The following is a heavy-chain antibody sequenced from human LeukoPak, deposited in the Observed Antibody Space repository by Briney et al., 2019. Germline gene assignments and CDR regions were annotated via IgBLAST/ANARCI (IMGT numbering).Heavy chain of an antibody. CDR2: ISPNNGNT. D-gene: IGHD2-15*01. V-gene: IGHV1-18*01. CDR1: GYTFTSYG. J-gene: IGHJ4*02. CDR3: AREECSGGSCFFRSY. Sequence: ASVKVSCKASGYTFTSYGISWVRQAPGQGLEWMGWISPNNGNTDYAQKVQGGVTMTTDTSTTTAYMELRSLRSDDTAVYYCAREECSGGSCFFRSYWGQGTLVTVSS.